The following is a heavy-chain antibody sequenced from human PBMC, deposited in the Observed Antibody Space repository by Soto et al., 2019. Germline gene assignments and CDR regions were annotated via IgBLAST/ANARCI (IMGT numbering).Heavy chain of an antibody. CDR3: ARVPRGFSAYDSGGFDY. CDR1: VYSISSGYY. Sequence: SETLSHTCAVSVYSISSGYYWGWIRQPPGKGLEWIGTIYYSGSTFYNPSLRSRVTISVDTSKNHFSLKVSFVTAADTALYFCARVPRGFSAYDSGGFDYWGQGALVT. D-gene: IGHD5-12*01. J-gene: IGHJ4*02. V-gene: IGHV4-38-2*01. CDR2: IYYSGST.